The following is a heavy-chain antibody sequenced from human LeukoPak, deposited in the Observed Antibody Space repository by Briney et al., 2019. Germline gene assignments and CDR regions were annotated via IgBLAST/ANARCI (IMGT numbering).Heavy chain of an antibody. CDR3: ARDKSCGGSCYVDDY. D-gene: IGHD2-15*01. Sequence: SETLSLTCAVSGYSISSGYYWGWIRQPPGKGLEWIGSIYHSGSTYYNPSLKSRVTISVDTSKNQFSLKLSSVTAADTAVYYCARDKSCGGSCYVDDYWGQGTLVTVSS. V-gene: IGHV4-38-2*02. CDR2: IYHSGST. J-gene: IGHJ4*02. CDR1: GYSISSGYY.